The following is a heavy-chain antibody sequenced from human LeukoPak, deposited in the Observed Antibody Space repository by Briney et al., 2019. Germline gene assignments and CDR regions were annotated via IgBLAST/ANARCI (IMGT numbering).Heavy chain of an antibody. CDR3: ARDLIQYYYDSSGAIDY. CDR1: GFTFSSYA. J-gene: IGHJ4*02. CDR2: ISGSGGST. Sequence: GGSLRLSCAASGFTFSSYAMSWVRQSPGKGLEWVSAISGSGGSTYYADSVKGRFTISRDNSKNTLYLQMNSLRAEDTAVYYCARDLIQYYYDSSGAIDYWGQGTLVTVSS. D-gene: IGHD3-22*01. V-gene: IGHV3-23*01.